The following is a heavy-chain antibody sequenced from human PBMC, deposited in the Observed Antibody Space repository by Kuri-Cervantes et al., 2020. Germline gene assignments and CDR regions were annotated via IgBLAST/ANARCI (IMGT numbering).Heavy chain of an antibody. CDR3: ARDPTVATWWDAFDI. CDR2: ISSSRSTI. D-gene: IGHD4-17*01. J-gene: IGHJ3*02. CDR1: GFTFSSYG. Sequence: GGSLRLSCAASGFTFSSYGMNWVRQAPGKGLEWVSYISSSRSTIYYADSVKGRFTISRDNAKNSLFLQMNSLRAEDTAVYYCARDPTVATWWDAFDIWGQGIMVTVSS. V-gene: IGHV3-48*01.